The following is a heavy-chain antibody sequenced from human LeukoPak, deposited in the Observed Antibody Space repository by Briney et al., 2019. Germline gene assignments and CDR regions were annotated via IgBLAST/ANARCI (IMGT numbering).Heavy chain of an antibody. CDR3: ASSSWYGYFDY. D-gene: IGHD6-13*01. Sequence: GGSLRLSCADSGFTFSSYSMNWVRQAPEKGLEWVSSISSSSSYIYYADSVKGRFTISRDNAKNPLYLQMNSLRAEDTAVYYCASSSWYGYFDYWGQGTLVTVSS. J-gene: IGHJ4*02. CDR1: GFTFSSYS. V-gene: IGHV3-21*01. CDR2: ISSSSSYI.